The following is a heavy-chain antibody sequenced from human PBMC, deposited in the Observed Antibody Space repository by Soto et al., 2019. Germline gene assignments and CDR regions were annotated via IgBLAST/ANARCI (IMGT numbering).Heavy chain of an antibody. CDR1: GYSLTDLS. D-gene: IGHD3-16*02. CDR3: AKRYCFTSSCYGGFDY. CDR2: FDPEDDGA. V-gene: IGHV1-24*01. J-gene: IGHJ4*02. Sequence: GASVKVSCKVYGYSLTDLSMHWVRQGPGKGLEWVGSFDPEDDGAINAQSFQGRVTVTEDASTNTAYMELSSLRSEDTALYYCAKRYCFTSSCYGGFDYWGQGTLVTVSS.